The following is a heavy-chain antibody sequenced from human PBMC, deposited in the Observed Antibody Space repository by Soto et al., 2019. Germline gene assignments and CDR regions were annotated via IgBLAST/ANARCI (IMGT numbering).Heavy chain of an antibody. CDR1: GYTFTSYD. Sequence: ASVKVSCKASGYTFTSYDINWVRQATGQGLEWMGWMNPNSGNTGYAQKFQGRVTMTRNTSISTAYMELSSLRSEDTAVYYCARVQSSSSSVGYYYYYYYMDVWGKGTTVTVSS. D-gene: IGHD6-6*01. CDR3: ARVQSSSSSVGYYYYYYYMDV. V-gene: IGHV1-8*01. J-gene: IGHJ6*03. CDR2: MNPNSGNT.